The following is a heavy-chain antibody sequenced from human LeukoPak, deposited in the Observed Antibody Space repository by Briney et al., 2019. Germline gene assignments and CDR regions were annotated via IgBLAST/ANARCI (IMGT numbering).Heavy chain of an antibody. V-gene: IGHV1-69*05. CDR1: GGTFSSYA. J-gene: IGHJ4*02. Sequence: SVKVSCTASGGTFSSYAISWVRQAPGQGLEWMGGIIPIFGTANYAQKFQGRVTITTDESTSTAYMELSSLRSEDTAVYYCASGPTIFGVVNRFDYWGQGTLVTVSS. D-gene: IGHD3-3*01. CDR3: ASGPTIFGVVNRFDY. CDR2: IIPIFGTA.